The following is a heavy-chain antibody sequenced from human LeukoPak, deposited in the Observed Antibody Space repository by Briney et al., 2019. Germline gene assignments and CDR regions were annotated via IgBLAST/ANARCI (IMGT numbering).Heavy chain of an antibody. CDR3: ARAKVDYYDSSGYYSFLAADY. J-gene: IGHJ4*02. V-gene: IGHV1-24*01. CDR1: GYTLTELS. Sequence: ASVKVSCKVSGYTLTELSMHWVRQAPGKGLEWMGGFDPEDGETIYAQKFQGRVTMTEDTSTDTAYMELSSLRSEDTAVYYCARAKVDYYDSSGYYSFLAADYWGQGTLVTVSS. CDR2: FDPEDGET. D-gene: IGHD3-22*01.